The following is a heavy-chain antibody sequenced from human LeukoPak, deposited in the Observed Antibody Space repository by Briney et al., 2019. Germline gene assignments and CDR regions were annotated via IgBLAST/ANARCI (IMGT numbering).Heavy chain of an antibody. J-gene: IGHJ4*02. CDR2: IYYSGST. D-gene: IGHD1-26*01. V-gene: IGHV4-30-4*08. Sequence: SETLSLTCTVSGASISSGDYYWSWIRQPPGKGLEWIGYIYYSGSTYYNPPLKSRVTISVDTSKNQFSLKLSSVTAADTAVYYCARVAIVGATSPDYWGQGTLVTVSS. CDR1: GASISSGDYY. CDR3: ARVAIVGATSPDY.